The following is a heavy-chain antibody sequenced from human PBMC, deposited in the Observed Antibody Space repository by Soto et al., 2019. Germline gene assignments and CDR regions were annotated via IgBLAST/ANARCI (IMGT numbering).Heavy chain of an antibody. CDR3: ARGHSSSWYDPNPDRYFDY. CDR2: IYYSGST. CDR1: GGSISSYY. V-gene: IGHV4-59*01. Sequence: PSETLSLTCTVSGGSISSYYWSWIRQPPGKGLEWIGYIYYSGSTNYNPSLKSRVTISVDTSKNQFSLKLSSVTAADTAVYYCARGHSSSWYDPNPDRYFDYWGQGTLVTVSS. J-gene: IGHJ4*02. D-gene: IGHD6-13*01.